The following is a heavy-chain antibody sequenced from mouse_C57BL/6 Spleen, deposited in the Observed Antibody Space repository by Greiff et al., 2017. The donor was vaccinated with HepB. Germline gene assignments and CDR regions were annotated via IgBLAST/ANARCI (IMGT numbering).Heavy chain of an antibody. CDR1: GYTFTSYW. V-gene: IGHV1-64*01. CDR2: IHPNSGST. J-gene: IGHJ1*03. Sequence: VQLQQSGAELVKPGASVKLSCKASGYTFTSYWMHWVKQRPGQGLEWIGMIHPNSGSTNYNEKFKSKATLTVDKSSSTAYMQLSSLTSEDSAVYYCARFGSSHWYFDVWGTGTTVTVSS. CDR3: ARFGSSHWYFDV. D-gene: IGHD1-1*01.